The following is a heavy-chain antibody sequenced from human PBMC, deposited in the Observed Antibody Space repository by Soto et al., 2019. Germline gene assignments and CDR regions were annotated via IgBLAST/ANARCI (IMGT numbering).Heavy chain of an antibody. CDR2: ISGSGGST. D-gene: IGHD3-22*01. V-gene: IGHV3-23*01. CDR3: AKDPNYYDSSGYFDY. Sequence: GGSLRLSCAASGFTFSSYAMSWVRQAPGKGLEWVSAISGSGGSTYYADSVKGRFTISRDNSKNTLYLQMNGLRAEDTAVYYCAKDPNYYDSSGYFDYWGQGTLVTVSS. CDR1: GFTFSSYA. J-gene: IGHJ4*02.